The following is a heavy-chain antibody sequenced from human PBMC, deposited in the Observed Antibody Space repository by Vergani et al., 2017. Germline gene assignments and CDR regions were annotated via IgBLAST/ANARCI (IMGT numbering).Heavy chain of an antibody. CDR2: IWYDGSNQ. CDR3: ARPRRIVVVPAANDY. J-gene: IGHJ4*02. D-gene: IGHD2-2*01. Sequence: QVQLVESGGGVVQPGRSLRLSCAATGFIFSNYDMHWVRQAPGKGLEWVAVIWYDGSNQYYADSVKGRFAISRDNSKNTLYLQMNSLRTEDTAVYYCARPRRIVVVPAANDYWGRGTLVTVSS. CDR1: GFIFSNYD. V-gene: IGHV3-33*01.